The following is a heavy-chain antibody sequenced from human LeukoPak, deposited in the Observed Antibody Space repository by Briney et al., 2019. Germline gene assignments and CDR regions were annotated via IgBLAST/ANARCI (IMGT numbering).Heavy chain of an antibody. Sequence: GGSLRLSCAASGFTFSSYAMSWVRQAPGKGVGWVSAISGSGGSTYYADSVKGRFTISRDNSKNTLYLQMNSLRAEDTAVYYCAKVRSDITMIVDSFDYWGQGTLVTVSS. J-gene: IGHJ4*02. CDR1: GFTFSSYA. CDR2: ISGSGGST. V-gene: IGHV3-23*01. CDR3: AKVRSDITMIVDSFDY. D-gene: IGHD3-22*01.